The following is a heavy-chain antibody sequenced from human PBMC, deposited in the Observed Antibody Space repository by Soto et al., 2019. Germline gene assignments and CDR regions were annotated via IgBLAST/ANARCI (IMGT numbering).Heavy chain of an antibody. D-gene: IGHD6-19*01. J-gene: IGHJ5*02. CDR2: ITSSSSTK. CDR3: ARDPAVSGWYRWLDP. V-gene: IGHV3-48*02. Sequence: PGGSLRLSCAASGFTFSSYSMNWVRQAPGKGLEWVSYITSSSSTKYYADSVKGRFTISRDNAKNSLYLQMNSLTDEDTAVYYCARDPAVSGWYRWLDPWGQGALVTVSS. CDR1: GFTFSSYS.